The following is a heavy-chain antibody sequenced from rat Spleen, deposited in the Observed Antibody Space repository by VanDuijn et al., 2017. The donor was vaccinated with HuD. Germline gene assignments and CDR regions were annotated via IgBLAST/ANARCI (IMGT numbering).Heavy chain of an antibody. V-gene: IGHV5-31*01. J-gene: IGHJ4*01. Sequence: EVQLVESGGGLVQPGRSLKLSCVASGFTFSNYWMTWIRQAPGKGLEWVASITDTGGSTYYRDSVKGRFTISRDNAKSTLYLQMESLRSEDTATYYCAKGYYGGHGGVMDAWGQGASVTVSS. CDR3: AKGYYGGHGGVMDA. CDR1: GFTFSNYW. CDR2: ITDTGGST. D-gene: IGHD1-11*01.